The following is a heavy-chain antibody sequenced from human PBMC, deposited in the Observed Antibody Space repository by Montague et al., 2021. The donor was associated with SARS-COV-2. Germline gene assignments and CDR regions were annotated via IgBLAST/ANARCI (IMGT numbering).Heavy chain of an antibody. CDR1: GASISTGIYY. Sequence: TLSLTCTVSGASISTGIYYWSWIRQPAGKGLEWIGRIRTTGHTAYNSSLESRVLMSVDTSTNQFSLSLTSVTAADTAVYFCARFGSGTLEFDLWGQGTLVTVSS. CDR2: IRTTGHT. CDR3: ARFGSGTLEFDL. J-gene: IGHJ4*02. V-gene: IGHV4-61*02. D-gene: IGHD3-10*01.